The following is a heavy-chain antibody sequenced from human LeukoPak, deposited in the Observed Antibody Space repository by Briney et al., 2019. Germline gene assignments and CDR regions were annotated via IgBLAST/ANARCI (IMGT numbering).Heavy chain of an antibody. CDR3: ARDRVEMTTTSGLD. CDR1: GFTFSSYE. Sequence: GGSLRLSCAASGFTFSSYEMNWFRQAPGKGLEWVSSISAASNYIYYAGSLKGRFTISRDNAKKSLYLQMNNLRAEDTAVYYCARDRVEMTTTSGLDWGQGTLVTVSS. J-gene: IGHJ4*02. D-gene: IGHD5-24*01. V-gene: IGHV3-21*01. CDR2: ISAASNYI.